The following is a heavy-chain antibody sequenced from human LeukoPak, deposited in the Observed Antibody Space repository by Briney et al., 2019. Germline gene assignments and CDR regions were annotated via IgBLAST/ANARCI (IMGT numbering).Heavy chain of an antibody. Sequence: SQTLSLTCTVSGGSISSGGYYWSWIRQHPGKGLEWIGYIYYSGSTYYNPSLKSRVTISVDTSKNQFSLKLSSVTAADTAVYHCASQYYYDSSGYYLPQLWFDPWGQGTLVTVSS. D-gene: IGHD3-22*01. CDR1: GGSISSGGYY. CDR3: ASQYYYDSSGYYLPQLWFDP. J-gene: IGHJ5*02. V-gene: IGHV4-31*03. CDR2: IYYSGST.